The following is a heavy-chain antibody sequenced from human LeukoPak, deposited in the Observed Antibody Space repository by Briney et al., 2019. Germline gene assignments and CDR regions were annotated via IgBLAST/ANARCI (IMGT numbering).Heavy chain of an antibody. CDR1: GFTFSSYS. Sequence: KPGGSLRLSCAASGFTFSSYSMNWVRQAPGKGLEWVSSISSSSSYIYYADSVKGRFTISRDNAKNSLYLQMNSLRAEDTAVYYCARDWYNWNDDYYYGMDVWGQGTTVAVSS. CDR3: ARDWYNWNDDYYYGMDV. D-gene: IGHD1-1*01. J-gene: IGHJ6*02. V-gene: IGHV3-21*01. CDR2: ISSSSSYI.